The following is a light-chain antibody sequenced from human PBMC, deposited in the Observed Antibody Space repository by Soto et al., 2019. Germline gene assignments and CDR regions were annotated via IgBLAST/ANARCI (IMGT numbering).Light chain of an antibody. V-gene: IGLV4-69*01. J-gene: IGLJ2*01. CDR1: SGHSNYA. CDR2: LNSDGSH. CDR3: QTWVTGIHI. Sequence: QHVLTQSPSASASLGASVKLTCTLSSGHSNYAIAWHQQQPEKGPRFLMKLNSDGSHSKGDGIPDRFSGSSSGAERYLTISTLHSEDEADYYCQTWVTGIHIFGGGTKLTVL.